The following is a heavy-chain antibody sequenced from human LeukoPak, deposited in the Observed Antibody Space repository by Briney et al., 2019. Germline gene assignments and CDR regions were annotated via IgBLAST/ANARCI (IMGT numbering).Heavy chain of an antibody. CDR1: GFTFDDYA. J-gene: IGHJ4*02. V-gene: IGHV3-9*01. Sequence: PGRSLRLSCAASGFTFDDYAMHWVRQVPGKGLEWVSGITWNSGTIDYADSVKGRFTISRDNAKNSLYLQMNSLRAEDTALYYCAKDHGSGLIDYWGQGTLVTVSS. CDR2: ITWNSGTI. D-gene: IGHD3-10*01. CDR3: AKDHGSGLIDY.